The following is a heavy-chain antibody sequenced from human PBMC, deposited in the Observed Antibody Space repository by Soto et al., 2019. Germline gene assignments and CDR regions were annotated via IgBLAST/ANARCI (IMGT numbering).Heavy chain of an antibody. CDR2: INHSGST. Sequence: SETLSLTCAVYGGSFSGYYWSWIRQPPGKGLEWIGEINHSGSTNYNPSLKSRVTISVETSKNQFSLRLSSVTAADTAVYYCARGMTTRAFDIWGQGTMVTVSS. CDR3: ARGMTTRAFDI. V-gene: IGHV4-34*01. D-gene: IGHD4-17*01. CDR1: GGSFSGYY. J-gene: IGHJ3*02.